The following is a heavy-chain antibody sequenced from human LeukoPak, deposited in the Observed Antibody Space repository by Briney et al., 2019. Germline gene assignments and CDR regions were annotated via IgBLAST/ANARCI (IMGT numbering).Heavy chain of an antibody. CDR2: ISYDGSNK. J-gene: IGHJ4*02. Sequence: PGGSLRLSCAASGFTFSSYGMHWVRQAPGKGLEWVAVISYDGSNKYYADSVKGRFTISRDNSKNTLYLQMNSLRAEDTAVYYCAKPSSTGYSSSWYTDWGQGTLVTVSS. D-gene: IGHD6-13*01. CDR3: AKPSSTGYSSSWYTD. CDR1: GFTFSSYG. V-gene: IGHV3-30*18.